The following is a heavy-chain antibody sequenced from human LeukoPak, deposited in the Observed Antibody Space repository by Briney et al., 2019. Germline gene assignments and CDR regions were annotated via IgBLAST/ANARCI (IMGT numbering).Heavy chain of an antibody. CDR2: ISSTSTYI. J-gene: IGHJ4*02. V-gene: IGHV3-21*01. Sequence: GGSLRLSCAASGFTFSDYSMNWVRQAPGKGVDWVSSISSTSTYILYADSVKGRFTISRDNARNSLYLQMNSLRAEDTAVYYCARFETVAAKPFEFWGEGTLVTVSS. D-gene: IGHD6-19*01. CDR1: GFTFSDYS. CDR3: ARFETVAAKPFEF.